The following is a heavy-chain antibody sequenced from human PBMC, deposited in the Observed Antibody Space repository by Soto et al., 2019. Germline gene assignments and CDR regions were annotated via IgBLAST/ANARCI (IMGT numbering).Heavy chain of an antibody. Sequence: ASVKVSCKASGYTFSGYYIHWLRQAPGQGLEWMGWINPNSGGTNYAQKFQDRVTVTRDTPTSTAYMELSRLTSDDTAVYYCARSLTEGYCTITGCYTRPLYGMDVWGQGAPVTV. CDR2: INPNSGGT. CDR3: ARSLTEGYCTITGCYTRPLYGMDV. V-gene: IGHV1-2*02. D-gene: IGHD2-2*02. CDR1: GYTFSGYY. J-gene: IGHJ6*02.